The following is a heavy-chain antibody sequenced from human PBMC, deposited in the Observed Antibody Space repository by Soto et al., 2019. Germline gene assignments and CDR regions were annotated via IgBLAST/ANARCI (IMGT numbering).Heavy chain of an antibody. CDR1: GGTFSSYA. Sequence: QVQLVQSGAEVKKPGSSVKVSCKACGGTFSSYAIGWVRQAPGQGLEWMGGIIPIFGTANYAQKFQGRVTITADESTSTAYMELSSLRSEDTAVYYCARNRGEGLAPYYFDYWGQGTLVTVSS. D-gene: IGHD6-13*01. J-gene: IGHJ4*02. CDR2: IIPIFGTA. CDR3: ARNRGEGLAPYYFDY. V-gene: IGHV1-69*01.